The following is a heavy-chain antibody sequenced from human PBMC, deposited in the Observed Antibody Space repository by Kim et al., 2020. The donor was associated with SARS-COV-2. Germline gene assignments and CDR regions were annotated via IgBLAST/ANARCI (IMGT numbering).Heavy chain of an antibody. CDR2: IWYDGSNK. J-gene: IGHJ6*02. D-gene: IGHD3-10*01. Sequence: GGSLRLSCAASGFTFSSYGMHWVRQAPGKGLEWVAVIWYDGSNKYYADSVKGRFTISRDNSKNTLYLQMNSLRAEDTAVYYCARDIEVLLWFGELLPPGVTPRYFGGMDVWGQGTTVTVSS. CDR3: ARDIEVLLWFGELLPPGVTPRYFGGMDV. CDR1: GFTFSSYG. V-gene: IGHV3-33*01.